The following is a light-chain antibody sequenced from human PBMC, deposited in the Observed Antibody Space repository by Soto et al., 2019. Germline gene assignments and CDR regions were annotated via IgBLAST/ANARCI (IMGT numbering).Light chain of an antibody. Sequence: DIQMAQSPYRLSASVGDGDPPSCRASQSIGYWLAWYQQKSGKAPKLLIYEASSLESGVPSRFSGSGSGTEFTLTISSLQTEDFATYYCLQHNSSPLTFGGGTKVEIK. CDR2: EAS. V-gene: IGKV1-5*03. CDR1: QSIGYW. J-gene: IGKJ4*01. CDR3: LQHNSSPLT.